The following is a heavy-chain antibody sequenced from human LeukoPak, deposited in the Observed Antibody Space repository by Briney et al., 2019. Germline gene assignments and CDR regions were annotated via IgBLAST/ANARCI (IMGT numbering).Heavy chain of an antibody. CDR1: GFTFSSYS. CDR3: ARSRSGLVLDY. CDR2: ISSSGSYI. D-gene: IGHD3-22*01. J-gene: IGHJ4*02. V-gene: IGHV3-21*01. Sequence: GGSLRLSCAASGFTFSSYSMNWVRQAPGKGLESVSSISSSGSYIYYADSVKGRFTFSRDNAKNSLYLQMDSLRAEDTAVYYCARSRSGLVLDYWGQGTLVTVSS.